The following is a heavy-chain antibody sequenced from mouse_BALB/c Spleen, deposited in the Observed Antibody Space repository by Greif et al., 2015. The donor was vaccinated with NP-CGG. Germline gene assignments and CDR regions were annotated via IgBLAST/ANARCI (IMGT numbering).Heavy chain of an antibody. CDR1: GYAFTSYW. CDR3: ARGQEGHLLDYAMDY. Sequence: QVQLQQSGAELVKPGASVKLSCKTSGYAFTSYWIQWVQQRPGQGLGWIGEIFPGTGTTYYNEKFKGKATLTIDTSSSTAYMQLSSLTSEDSAVYFCARGQEGHLLDYAMDYWGQGTSVTVSS. D-gene: IGHD3-3*01. J-gene: IGHJ4*01. CDR2: IFPGTGTT. V-gene: IGHV1S132*01.